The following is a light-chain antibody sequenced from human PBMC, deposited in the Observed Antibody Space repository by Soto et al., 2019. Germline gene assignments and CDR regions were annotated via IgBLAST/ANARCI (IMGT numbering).Light chain of an antibody. Sequence: DIQMTQSPSTLSASVGDRVTITCRASQRLSGWLAWYQQKPGKAPKLLIYKTSSLESGVPSRFSGSGSETEFTLTISSLQPDDFATYYCLHDNSQYTFGQGTKLEIK. V-gene: IGKV1-5*03. CDR3: LHDNSQYT. J-gene: IGKJ2*01. CDR2: KTS. CDR1: QRLSGW.